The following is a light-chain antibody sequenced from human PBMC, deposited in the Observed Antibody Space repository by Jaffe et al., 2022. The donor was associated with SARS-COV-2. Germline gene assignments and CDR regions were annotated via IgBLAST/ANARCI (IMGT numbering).Light chain of an antibody. CDR2: KNY. V-gene: IGLV1-47*01. J-gene: IGLJ3*02. CDR3: AAWDDSLSGWV. Sequence: QSVVTQPPSASGTPGQRVTISCSGSFSNIGSNFVYWYQQLPGTAPKLLIYKNYQRPSGVPDRFSGSKSGTSASLAISGLRSEDEADYFCAAWDDSLSGWVFGGGTKLTVL. CDR1: FSNIGSNF.